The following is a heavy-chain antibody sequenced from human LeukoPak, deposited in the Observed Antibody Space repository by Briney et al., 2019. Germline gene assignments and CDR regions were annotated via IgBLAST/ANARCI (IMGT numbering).Heavy chain of an antibody. CDR3: ARVTYLLGSIAARPVRY. CDR2: IYYSGST. J-gene: IGHJ4*02. V-gene: IGHV4-39*07. D-gene: IGHD6-6*01. Sequence: SETLSLTCTVSGGSISSSSYYWGWIRQPPGKGLEWIGSIYYSGSTYYNPSLKSRVTISVDTSKNQFSLKLSSVTAADTAVYYCARVTYLLGSIAARPVRYWGQGTLVTVSS. CDR1: GGSISSSSYY.